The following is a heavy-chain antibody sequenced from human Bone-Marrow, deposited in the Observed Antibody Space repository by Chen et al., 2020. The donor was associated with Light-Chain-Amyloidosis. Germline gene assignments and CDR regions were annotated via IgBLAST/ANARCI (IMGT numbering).Heavy chain of an antibody. V-gene: IGHV4-61*01. Sequence: QVHLQESGPGLVKASETLSLTCSVSGGSVSSSTYYWSWIRQPPGMGLEWIGYFYYSGKTNYNPSLKSRVTISGDTSRNEFSLKLTSVTAVDTALYYCARGSYFDSLFLEFWGQGTLVTVSS. CDR2: FYYSGKT. J-gene: IGHJ4*02. D-gene: IGHD3-22*01. CDR3: ARGSYFDSLFLEF. CDR1: GGSVSSSTYY.